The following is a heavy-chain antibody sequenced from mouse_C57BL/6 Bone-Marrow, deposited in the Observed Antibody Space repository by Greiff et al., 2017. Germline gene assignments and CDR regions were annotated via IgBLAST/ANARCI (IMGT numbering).Heavy chain of an antibody. CDR2: IDPNSGGT. V-gene: IGHV1-72*01. J-gene: IGHJ2*01. D-gene: IGHD3-2*02. Sequence: QVQLQQPGAELVKPGASVKLSCKASGYTFTSYWMHWVKQRPGRGLEWIGRIDPNSGGTKYNEKFKGKATLTVDKPSSTAYMQLSSLTSEDSAVYYGAREGLTAQATDFDYWGQGTTLTGPS. CDR3: AREGLTAQATDFDY. CDR1: GYTFTSYW.